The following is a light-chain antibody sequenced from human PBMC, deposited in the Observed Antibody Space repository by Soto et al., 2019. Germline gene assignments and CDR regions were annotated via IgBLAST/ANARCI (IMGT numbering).Light chain of an antibody. Sequence: QSALAQPPSVSGAPGQRVTISCTGSSSNIGAGYDVHWYQQLPGTATKLLIYDNSNRPSGVPDRFSGSKSGTSASLAITGLQAEDEADYYCQSYDSSLSALFGTGTKVTVL. J-gene: IGLJ1*01. CDR2: DNS. CDR1: SSNIGAGYD. V-gene: IGLV1-40*01. CDR3: QSYDSSLSAL.